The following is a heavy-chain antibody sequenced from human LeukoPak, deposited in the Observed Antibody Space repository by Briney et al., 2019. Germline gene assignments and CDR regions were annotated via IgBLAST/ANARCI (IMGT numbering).Heavy chain of an antibody. CDR2: IYYSGST. Sequence: GSLRLSCAASGFTFSSYWMSWIRQPPGKGLEWIGYIYYSGSTKYNPSLKSRVTISVDTSKNQFSLKLSSVTAADTAVYYCAREGWDGSRPGYFDLWGRGTLVTVSS. J-gene: IGHJ2*01. V-gene: IGHV4-59*01. CDR1: GFTFSSYW. D-gene: IGHD6-19*01. CDR3: AREGWDGSRPGYFDL.